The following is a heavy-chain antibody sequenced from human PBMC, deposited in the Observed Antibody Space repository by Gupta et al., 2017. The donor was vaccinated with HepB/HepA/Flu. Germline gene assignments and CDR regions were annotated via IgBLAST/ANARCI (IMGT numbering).Heavy chain of an antibody. J-gene: IGHJ4*02. CDR3: LKDPNWVSGH. Sequence: EVQLLESGGGLVQPGGSLRFSCAASGFSFSSEAMTWVRQTPGKGLEWVSYISANSDNTFYADSVKGRFTISRDNSKNTVSLEMNNLRLEDTALYFCLKDPNWVSGHWGQGTLVIVSS. D-gene: IGHD7-27*01. V-gene: IGHV3-23*01. CDR1: GFSFSSEA. CDR2: ISANSDNT.